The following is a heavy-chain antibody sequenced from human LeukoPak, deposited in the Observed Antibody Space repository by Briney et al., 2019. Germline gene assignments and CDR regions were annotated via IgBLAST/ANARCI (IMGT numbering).Heavy chain of an antibody. V-gene: IGHV1-18*01. CDR3: ARERMDTAMEMGFDP. Sequence: ASVKVSCKASGYTFTSYGISWVRQAPGQGLEWMGWISAYNGNTNYAQKLQGRVTMTTDTSTSTAYMELRSLRSDDTAVYYCARERMDTAMEMGFDPWGQGTLVTVSS. J-gene: IGHJ5*02. CDR2: ISAYNGNT. D-gene: IGHD5-18*01. CDR1: GYTFTSYG.